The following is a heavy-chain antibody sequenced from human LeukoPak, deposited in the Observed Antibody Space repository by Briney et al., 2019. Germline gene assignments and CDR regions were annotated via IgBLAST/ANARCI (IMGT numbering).Heavy chain of an antibody. CDR1: GGSISSSSYY. V-gene: IGHV4-39*07. CDR2: IYYSGST. D-gene: IGHD3-10*01. Sequence: SETLSLTCTVSGGSISSSSYYWGWIRQPPGKGLEWIGSIYYSGSTYYNPSLKSRVTISVDTSKNQFSLKLSSVTAADTAVYYCARDHYYGSGSTYDYWGQGTLVTVSS. CDR3: ARDHYYGSGSTYDY. J-gene: IGHJ4*02.